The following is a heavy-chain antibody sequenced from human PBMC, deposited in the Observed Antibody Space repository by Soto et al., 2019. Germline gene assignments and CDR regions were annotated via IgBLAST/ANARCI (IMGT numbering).Heavy chain of an antibody. V-gene: IGHV3-74*01. Sequence: EVQLVESGGGLVQPGGSLRLSCAASEFTFSGRSVHWVRQAPGKGLVWVSGIDKVGTDATYADSVKGRFTSSRDNAKNTVYLQMTSLRVEDTAVYYCARGWFGPDVWGKGTTVTVSS. J-gene: IGHJ6*03. CDR3: ARGWFGPDV. CDR1: EFTFSGRS. D-gene: IGHD3-10*01. CDR2: IDKVGTDA.